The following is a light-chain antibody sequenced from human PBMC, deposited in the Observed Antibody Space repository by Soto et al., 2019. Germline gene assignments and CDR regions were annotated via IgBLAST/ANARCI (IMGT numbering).Light chain of an antibody. J-gene: IGKJ4*01. Sequence: EIVMTQSPGTLSVSPGERATLSCRASQSIRSNLAWYQQKPGQAPRLLIYDVSTRATGVPARFSGSGSGTDFTLTIYRLQSEDFATYYCQQYNDWPPLTFGGGTKVEIK. V-gene: IGKV3-15*01. CDR2: DVS. CDR1: QSIRSN. CDR3: QQYNDWPPLT.